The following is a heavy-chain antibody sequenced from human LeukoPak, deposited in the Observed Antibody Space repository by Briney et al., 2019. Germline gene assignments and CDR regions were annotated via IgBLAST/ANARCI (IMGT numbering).Heavy chain of an antibody. D-gene: IGHD1-26*01. J-gene: IGHJ5*02. Sequence: ASVKVSCKASGGTFSSYAISWVRQAPGQGLEWMGGIIPIFGTANYAQKFQGRVTMTRDMSTSTDYMELISLRSEDTAVYYCARDNSVGDTAWWFDPWGQGTLVTVSS. CDR2: IIPIFGTA. CDR3: ARDNSVGDTAWWFDP. CDR1: GGTFSSYA. V-gene: IGHV1-69*05.